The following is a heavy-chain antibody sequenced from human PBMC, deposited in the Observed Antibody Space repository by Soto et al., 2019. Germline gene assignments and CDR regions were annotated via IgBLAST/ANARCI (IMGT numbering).Heavy chain of an antibody. CDR3: AREDRDRETGLVPADIDGMDV. CDR2: ISGYNGDT. J-gene: IGHJ6*02. V-gene: IGHV1-18*01. Sequence: ASVKVSCKASGYTFSRYGISWVRQAPGQGLEWMGWISGYNGDTIYAQKVQGRVTMTIDTSTNTAYMELRSLRSDDTAIYYCAREDRDRETGLVPADIDGMDVWGQGTTVTVAS. CDR1: GYTFSRYG. D-gene: IGHD2-2*01.